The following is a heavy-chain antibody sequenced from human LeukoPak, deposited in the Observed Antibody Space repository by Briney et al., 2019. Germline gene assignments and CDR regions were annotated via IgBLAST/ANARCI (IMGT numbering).Heavy chain of an antibody. V-gene: IGHV1-24*01. Sequence: GASVKVSCKVSGYILTELSMHWVRQAPGKGLEWMGGFDPEDGETIYAQKFQGRVTMTEDTSTDTAYMELSSLRSEDTAVYYCATGPRITIFGVVIMRNWFDPWGQGTLVTVSS. CDR3: ATGPRITIFGVVIMRNWFDP. J-gene: IGHJ5*02. CDR2: FDPEDGET. D-gene: IGHD3-3*01. CDR1: GYILTELS.